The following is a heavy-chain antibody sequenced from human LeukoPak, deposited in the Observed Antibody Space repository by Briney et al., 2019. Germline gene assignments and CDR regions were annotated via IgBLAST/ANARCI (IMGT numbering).Heavy chain of an antibody. CDR1: GFTFSSYS. Sequence: GGSLRLSCAASGFTFSSYSMNWVRQAPGKGLEWVPSISSSSSYIYYADSVKGRFTISRDNAKNSLYLQMNSLRAEDTAVYYCAGISSSSYSLPEGNDYWGQRTLVTVSS. J-gene: IGHJ4*02. CDR3: AGISSSSYSLPEGNDY. D-gene: IGHD6-6*01. CDR2: ISSSSSYI. V-gene: IGHV3-21*01.